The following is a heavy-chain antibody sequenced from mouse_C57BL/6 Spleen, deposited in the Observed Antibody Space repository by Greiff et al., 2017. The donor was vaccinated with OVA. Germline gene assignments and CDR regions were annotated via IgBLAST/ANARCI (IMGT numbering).Heavy chain of an antibody. V-gene: IGHV5-16*01. D-gene: IGHD1-1*01. CDR2: INYDGSST. Sequence: EVKLMESEGGLVQPGSSMKLSCTASGFTFSDYYMAWVRQVPEKGLEWVANINYDGSSTYYLDSLKSRFIISRDNAKNILYLQMSSLKSEDTATYYCARDLDYYGSSYFDYWGQGTTLTVSS. CDR3: ARDLDYYGSSYFDY. CDR1: GFTFSDYY. J-gene: IGHJ2*01.